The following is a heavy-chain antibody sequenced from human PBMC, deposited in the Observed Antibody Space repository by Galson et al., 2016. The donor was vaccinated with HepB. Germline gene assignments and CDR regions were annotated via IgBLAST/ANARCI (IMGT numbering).Heavy chain of an antibody. CDR2: IYYSGTT. J-gene: IGHJ4*02. CDR3: ARHFASWYEPKYNFDY. CDR1: GDSISNTNYY. Sequence: SETLSLTCTVSGDSISNTNYYWGWIRQPPGKGLEWIGSIYYSGTTHYNPSLKSRVTISVDTSKNQFSLKLSSVTAADTAVYYCARHFASWYEPKYNFDYWGQGTLVTVSS. V-gene: IGHV4-39*01. D-gene: IGHD6-13*01.